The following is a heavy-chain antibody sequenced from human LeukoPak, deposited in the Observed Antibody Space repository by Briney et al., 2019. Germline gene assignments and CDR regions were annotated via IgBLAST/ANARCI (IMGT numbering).Heavy chain of an antibody. CDR2: VYYSGST. D-gene: IGHD3-3*01. Sequence: SETLSLTCTVSGGSISTYYWSWIRQPPGKGLEWLGNVYYSGSTNYNPSLKSRVTISVDTSNNQFSLMLSSVTAVDTAVYYCAREGMAIGFARFPIFNYWGQGTLVTVSS. CDR1: GGSISTYY. CDR3: AREGMAIGFARFPIFNY. J-gene: IGHJ4*02. V-gene: IGHV4-59*01.